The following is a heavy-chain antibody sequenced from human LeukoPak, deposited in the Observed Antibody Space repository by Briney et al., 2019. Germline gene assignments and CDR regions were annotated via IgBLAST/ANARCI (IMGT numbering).Heavy chain of an antibody. CDR2: INSRASTI. D-gene: IGHD6-19*01. V-gene: IGHV3-48*03. CDR3: ARDVEQWLVRVYYFDY. Sequence: GGSLRLSCAASGFTFNSYEMNWVRQAPGKGLEWVAYINSRASTIYYADSVKGRFTISRDNAKNSLYLQMNSLRAEDTAVYYCARDVEQWLVRVYYFDYWGQGTLVTVSS. J-gene: IGHJ4*02. CDR1: GFTFNSYE.